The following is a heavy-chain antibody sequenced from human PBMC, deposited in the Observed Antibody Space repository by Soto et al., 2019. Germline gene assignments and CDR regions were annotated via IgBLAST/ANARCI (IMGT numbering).Heavy chain of an antibody. V-gene: IGHV4-31*03. J-gene: IGHJ4*02. CDR1: GGSISSGSYY. Sequence: QVQLQESGPGLVKPSQTLSLTCTVSGGSISSGSYYWSWIRQHPGEGLEWIGYIYYSGDTYYTPSLKRRVTISVDTAKKQFSLNRSSVTAADTAIYYCAREGGDGVDYWGQGTLVTVSS. D-gene: IGHD3-16*01. CDR3: AREGGDGVDY. CDR2: IYYSGDT.